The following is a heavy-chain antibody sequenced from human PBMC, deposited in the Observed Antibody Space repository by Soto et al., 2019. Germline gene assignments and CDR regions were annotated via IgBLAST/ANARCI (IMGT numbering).Heavy chain of an antibody. J-gene: IGHJ6*02. V-gene: IGHV3-33*01. Sequence: GGSLRLSCAASGFTFSSYGMHWVRHAPGKGLEWVAVIWYDGSNKYYADSVKGRFTISRDNSKNTLYLQMNSLRAEDTAVYYCARVYSSSWYGDYYYGMDVWGQGTTVTVSS. CDR1: GFTFSSYG. CDR3: ARVYSSSWYGDYYYGMDV. CDR2: IWYDGSNK. D-gene: IGHD6-13*01.